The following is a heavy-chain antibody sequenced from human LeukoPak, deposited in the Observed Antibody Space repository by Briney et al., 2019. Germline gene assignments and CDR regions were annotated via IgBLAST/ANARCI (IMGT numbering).Heavy chain of an antibody. D-gene: IGHD4-17*01. CDR2: VYYSGST. V-gene: IGHV4-59*01. Sequence: SETLSLTCTVSGGSISSYYWSWIRQPPGKGLEWIGYVYYSGSTKYNPSLKSRVTISVDTSKNQFSLKLSSVTAADTAVYYCARSPPSTYGQAPYFDYWGQGTLVTVSS. CDR1: GGSISSYY. CDR3: ARSPPSTYGQAPYFDY. J-gene: IGHJ4*02.